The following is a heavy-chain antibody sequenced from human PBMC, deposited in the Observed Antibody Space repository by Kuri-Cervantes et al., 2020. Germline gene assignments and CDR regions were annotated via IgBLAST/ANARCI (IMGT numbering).Heavy chain of an antibody. CDR3: ARVRKITFGGVIVIDRDAFDI. CDR2: IYNSGST. D-gene: IGHD3-16*02. J-gene: IGHJ3*02. V-gene: IGHV4-59*12. CDR1: GGSI. Sequence: SETLSLTCTVSGGSIWSWIRQPPGKGLEWIGYIYNSGSTNYNPSLKSRVTISVDTSKNQFSLKLSSVTAADTAVYYCARVRKITFGGVIVIDRDAFDIWGQGAMVTVSS.